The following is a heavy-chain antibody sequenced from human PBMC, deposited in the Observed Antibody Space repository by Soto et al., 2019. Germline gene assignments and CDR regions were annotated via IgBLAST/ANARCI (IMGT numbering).Heavy chain of an antibody. Sequence: GGSLRLSCAASGFTFSSYGMHWVRQSPGKGLEWVAVIWYDGSNKYYADSVKGRFTISRDNSKNTLYLQMNSLRAEDTAVYYCARDSSGALQWLNYWGQGTLVTVPQ. J-gene: IGHJ4*02. D-gene: IGHD6-19*01. CDR3: ARDSSGALQWLNY. CDR2: IWYDGSNK. CDR1: GFTFSSYG. V-gene: IGHV3-33*01.